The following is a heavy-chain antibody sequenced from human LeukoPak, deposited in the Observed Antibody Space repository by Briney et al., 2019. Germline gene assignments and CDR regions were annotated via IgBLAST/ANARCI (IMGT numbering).Heavy chain of an antibody. D-gene: IGHD3-9*01. V-gene: IGHV3-30*02. CDR1: GFTFSSYG. J-gene: IGHJ4*02. CDR2: IRYDGSNK. Sequence: HPGGSLRLSCAASGFTFSSYGMHWVRQAPGKGLEWVAFIRYDGSNKYYADSVKGRFTISRDNSKNTLYLQMNSLRAEDTAVYYCARDNLVALFDYWGQGTLVTVSS. CDR3: ARDNLVALFDY.